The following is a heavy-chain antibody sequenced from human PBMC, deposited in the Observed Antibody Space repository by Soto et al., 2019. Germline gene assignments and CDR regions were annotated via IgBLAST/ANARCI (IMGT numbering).Heavy chain of an antibody. CDR1: GFTFNRHP. CDR2: ISYDGSNK. D-gene: IGHD3-22*01. J-gene: IGHJ3*02. Sequence: PGGSLRLSCAGSGFTFNRHPRHWVRQAPGKGLEWVAVISYDGSNKYYADSVKGRFTISRDNSKNTLYLQMNSLRAEDTAVYYCAKSKQWLSPLDAFDIWGQGTMVTVSS. V-gene: IGHV3-30*18. CDR3: AKSKQWLSPLDAFDI.